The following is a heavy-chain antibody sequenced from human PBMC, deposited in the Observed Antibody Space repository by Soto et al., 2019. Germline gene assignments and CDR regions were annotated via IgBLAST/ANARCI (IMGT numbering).Heavy chain of an antibody. V-gene: IGHV4-59*08. Sequence: QVQLQESGPGLVRPSETLSLTCTVSSDSISSYYWIWIRQSPGKGLEWIGYTDYSGNTNYNPSLKSLVTISGDTSKNKFSLRLSSVTAADTAVYYCARAVGDPLYYLDYWGQGTLVTVSS. D-gene: IGHD6-19*01. J-gene: IGHJ4*02. CDR2: TDYSGNT. CDR1: SDSISSYY. CDR3: ARAVGDPLYYLDY.